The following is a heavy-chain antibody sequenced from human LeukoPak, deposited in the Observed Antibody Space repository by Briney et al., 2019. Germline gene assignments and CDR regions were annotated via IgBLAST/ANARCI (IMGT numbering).Heavy chain of an antibody. CDR1: GYTFTGYY. CDR2: ISAYNGNT. Sequence: ASVKVSCKASGYTFTGYYMHWVRQAPGQGLEWMGWISAYNGNTNYAQKLQGRVTMTTDTSTSTAYMELRSLRSDDTAVYYCARDRVVRGVIIGEFDYWGQGTLVTVSS. D-gene: IGHD3-10*01. CDR3: ARDRVVRGVIIGEFDY. V-gene: IGHV1-18*04. J-gene: IGHJ4*02.